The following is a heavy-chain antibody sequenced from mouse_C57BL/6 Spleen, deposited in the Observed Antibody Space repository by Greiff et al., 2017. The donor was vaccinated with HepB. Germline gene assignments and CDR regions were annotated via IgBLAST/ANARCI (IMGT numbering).Heavy chain of an antibody. J-gene: IGHJ2*01. D-gene: IGHD1-2*01. CDR2: IYPSDSET. V-gene: IGHV1-61*01. Sequence: VKLQQPGAELVRPGSSVKLSCKASGYTFTSYWMDWVKQRPGQGLEWIGNIYPSDSETHYNQKFKDKATLTVDKSSSTAYMQLSSLTSEDSAVYYCARDTTAYYFDYWGQGTTLTVSS. CDR3: ARDTTAYYFDY. CDR1: GYTFTSYW.